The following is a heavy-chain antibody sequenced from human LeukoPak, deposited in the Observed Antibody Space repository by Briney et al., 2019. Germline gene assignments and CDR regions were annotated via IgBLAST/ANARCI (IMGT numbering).Heavy chain of an antibody. D-gene: IGHD6-13*01. V-gene: IGHV4-38-2*02. CDR2: IFHSGST. Sequence: SETLSLTCSVSGYSISSGYYWGWIRQPPGKGLEWIGSIFHSGSTYNNPSLRSRVAISVDTSKNQFSLKLSSVTAADTAVYYCAREAGYSSSWYLYNWFDPWGQGTLVTVSS. CDR3: AREAGYSSSWYLYNWFDP. J-gene: IGHJ5*02. CDR1: GYSISSGYY.